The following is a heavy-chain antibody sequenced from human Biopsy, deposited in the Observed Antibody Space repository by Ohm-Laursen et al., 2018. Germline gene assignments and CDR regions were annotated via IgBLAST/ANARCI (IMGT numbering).Heavy chain of an antibody. CDR3: PRERRYASGSYACMDV. V-gene: IGHV1-18*01. CDR2: ISGNIGNT. Sequence: SVKVSCKASGYTYTSYGISWVRQAPGQGPEWMGWISGNIGNTVYPQNHQGRVTLTTDTSTSTAYMELRSLRSDDTAIYYCPRERRYASGSYACMDVWGQGTTVTVSS. J-gene: IGHJ6*02. D-gene: IGHD3-10*01. CDR1: GYTYTSYG.